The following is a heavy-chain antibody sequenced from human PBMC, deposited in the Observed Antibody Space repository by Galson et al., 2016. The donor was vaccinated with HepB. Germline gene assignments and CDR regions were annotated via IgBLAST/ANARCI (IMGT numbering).Heavy chain of an antibody. CDR2: VSDDGNNK. D-gene: IGHD1-1*01. J-gene: IGHJ4*02. V-gene: IGHV3-30*18. CDR1: GFTFSSYG. Sequence: SLRLSCAASGFTFSSYGMNWVRQAPGKGLEWVAAVSDDGNNKEYGDSVRGRFTISRDNSQNTVSLEMNSLRVEDTAVYYCAKDIRAQFEAGTIWGRGTLVTVSS. CDR3: AKDIRAQFEAGTI.